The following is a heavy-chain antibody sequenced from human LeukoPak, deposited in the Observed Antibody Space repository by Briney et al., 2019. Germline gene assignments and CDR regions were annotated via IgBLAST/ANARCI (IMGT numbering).Heavy chain of an antibody. D-gene: IGHD3-16*02. CDR1: GGSITQTNY. Sequence: PSGTLSLTSDVSGGSITQTNYWTWFRQPPGKGLEWIGEVNLQGGTNYNPSLLRRVAISVDTSANHVSLQMTSVTAADTAVYYCAREGGSYRPLDYSGQGTLVTVSS. CDR3: AREGGSYRPLDY. J-gene: IGHJ4*02. CDR2: VNLQGGT. V-gene: IGHV4-4*02.